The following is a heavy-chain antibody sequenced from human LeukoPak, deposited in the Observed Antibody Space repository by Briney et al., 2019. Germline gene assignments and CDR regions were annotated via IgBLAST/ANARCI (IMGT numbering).Heavy chain of an antibody. D-gene: IGHD6-13*01. Sequence: ASVKVSCKASGYTFTSYDINWVRQAPGQGLEWMGWMNPNSGNTGYAQKFQGRVTMTRNTSISTAYMELSSLRSEDTAVYYCASLAAAGTILFDYWGQGTLVTVSS. V-gene: IGHV1-8*01. CDR2: MNPNSGNT. J-gene: IGHJ4*02. CDR1: GYTFTSYD. CDR3: ASLAAAGTILFDY.